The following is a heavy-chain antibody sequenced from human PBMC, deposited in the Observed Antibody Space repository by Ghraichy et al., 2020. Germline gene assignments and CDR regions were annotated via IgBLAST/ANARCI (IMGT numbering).Heavy chain of an antibody. Sequence: ASVKVSCKASGYTFTAYYMHWVRHAPGQGLEWVGWVNPNGGGTKYAQKFQGRVTMTRDMSISTVYMELSSLRNDDTAIYYCARARGITVVRGADYWGQGTLVTVSS. J-gene: IGHJ4*02. CDR1: GYTFTAYY. CDR3: ARARGITVVRGADY. CDR2: VNPNGGGT. D-gene: IGHD3-10*01. V-gene: IGHV1-2*02.